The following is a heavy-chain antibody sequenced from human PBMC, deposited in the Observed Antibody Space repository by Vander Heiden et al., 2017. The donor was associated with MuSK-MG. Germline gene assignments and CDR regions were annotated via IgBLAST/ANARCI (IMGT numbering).Heavy chain of an antibody. J-gene: IGHJ4*02. CDR1: GGSISSGHYY. V-gene: IGHV4-61*02. D-gene: IGHD3-10*02. CDR2: IYNSGTT. CDR3: ARLRDRLMFDY. Sequence: QVQLQESGPGLVQPSETLSLTCTVPGGSISSGHYYWSWLRQPAGERLEWIGRIYNSGTTMYNPSLQRRISMSLDTSKNQFSLRLSSVTAADTAVYYCARLRDRLMFDYWGQGTLVSVSS.